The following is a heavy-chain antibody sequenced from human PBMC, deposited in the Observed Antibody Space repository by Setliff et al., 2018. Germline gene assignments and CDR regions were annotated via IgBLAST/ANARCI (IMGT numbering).Heavy chain of an antibody. CDR3: ARDRDLGYSDY. J-gene: IGHJ4*02. CDR2: IRQDGSEK. CDR1: GFTFSSYC. Sequence: PGGSLRLSCAASGFTFSSYCMSWVRQAPGKGLEWVANIRQDGSEKYYVDSVKGRFTISRDNAKNSVDLEMNSLRAEDTAVYYCARDRDLGYSDYWGQGTLVTSPQ. V-gene: IGHV3-7*03.